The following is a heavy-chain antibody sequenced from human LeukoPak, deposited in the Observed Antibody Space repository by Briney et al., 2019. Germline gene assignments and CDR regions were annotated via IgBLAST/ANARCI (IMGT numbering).Heavy chain of an antibody. Sequence: SETLSLTCTVAGYSISSGYYWGWLRQSPGKGLEWIASIYHTGEAHYHPSLKSRVSISVDTSNNQFSLRSTSATAADTAMYYCARGRFAELLFDIWGQGTLVTVSS. CDR1: GYSISSGYY. V-gene: IGHV4-38-2*02. CDR3: ARGRFAELLFDI. CDR2: IYHTGEA. D-gene: IGHD3-10*01. J-gene: IGHJ4*02.